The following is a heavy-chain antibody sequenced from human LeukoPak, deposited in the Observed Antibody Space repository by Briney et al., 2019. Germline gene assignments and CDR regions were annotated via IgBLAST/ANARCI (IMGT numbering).Heavy chain of an antibody. D-gene: IGHD3-10*01. V-gene: IGHV3-53*01. CDR2: IYPDGRT. J-gene: IGHJ4*02. CDR3: ATLKGWYGEGCFDC. CDR1: GVTVSSIY. Sequence: PGGSLRLSCAASGVTVSSIYMGWVRQAPGKGLDWVSVIYPDGRTYYTESVNGRFTISRDSSENSLFLQMNSLRAEDTAVYYCATLKGWYGEGCFDCWDQGTLVTVSS.